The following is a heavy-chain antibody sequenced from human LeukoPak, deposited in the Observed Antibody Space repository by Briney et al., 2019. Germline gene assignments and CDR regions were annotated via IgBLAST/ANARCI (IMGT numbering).Heavy chain of an antibody. Sequence: GGSLRLSCAASGFNFSDYSMTWVRQAPGKGLEWVANIKQDGSEKYYVDSVKGRFTISRDNAKNSLYLQMNSLRAEDTAVYYCARDRILNPVDAFDIWGQGTMVTVSS. V-gene: IGHV3-7*01. CDR1: GFNFSDYS. CDR3: ARDRILNPVDAFDI. CDR2: IKQDGSEK. J-gene: IGHJ3*02.